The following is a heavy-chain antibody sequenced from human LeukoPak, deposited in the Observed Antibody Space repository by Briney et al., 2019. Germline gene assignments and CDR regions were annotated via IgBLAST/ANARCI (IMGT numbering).Heavy chain of an antibody. J-gene: IGHJ4*02. Sequence: PGGSLRLSCAASGFTFSSYAMSWGRQAPGKGLEWVSAISGSGGSTYYADSVRGGFTISRDNSKNTLYLQMNSLRAEDTAVYDCAKHVLLWFGALLFGWFDYWGQGALVTVSS. CDR1: GFTFSSYA. V-gene: IGHV3-23*01. CDR2: ISGSGGST. D-gene: IGHD3-10*01. CDR3: AKHVLLWFGALLFGWFDY.